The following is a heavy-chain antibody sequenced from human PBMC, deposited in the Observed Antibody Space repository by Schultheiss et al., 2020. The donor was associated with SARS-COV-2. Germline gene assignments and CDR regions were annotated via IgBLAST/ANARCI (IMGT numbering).Heavy chain of an antibody. Sequence: LSLPCAVYGGSFSGYYWSWIRQPPGKGLEWIGEINHSGSTNYNPSLKSRVTISVDTSKNQFSLKLSSVTAADTAVYYCARAVSRSSSSYHYYGMDVWGQGTTVTVSS. CDR1: GGSFSGYY. V-gene: IGHV4-34*01. CDR2: INHSGST. D-gene: IGHD6-6*01. CDR3: ARAVSRSSSSYHYYGMDV. J-gene: IGHJ6*02.